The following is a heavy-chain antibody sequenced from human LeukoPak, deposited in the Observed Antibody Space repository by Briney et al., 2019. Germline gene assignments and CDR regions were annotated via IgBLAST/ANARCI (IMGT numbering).Heavy chain of an antibody. J-gene: IGHJ4*02. CDR1: GYTFTGYY. CDR3: ARDPYSNYFDY. V-gene: IGHV1-2*02. D-gene: IGHD5-18*01. Sequence: VASMKVSCKSSGYTFTGYYMHWVRQAPAQGLEWLGWINPNTGGINYAQKFQGRVTMTRDTSISAAYMELSRLRSDDTAVYYCARDPYSNYFDYWGQGTLVTVSS. CDR2: INPNTGGI.